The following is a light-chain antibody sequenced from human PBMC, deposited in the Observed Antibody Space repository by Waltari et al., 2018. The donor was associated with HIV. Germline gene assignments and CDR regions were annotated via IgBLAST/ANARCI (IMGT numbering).Light chain of an antibody. Sequence: DIQMTQSPSSLSASIGDRVTITWRASRGVATWVGWYQQRRGKAPKLLISAASKLQRGVPQRFSGGGAGTHFPLNSTGLQADDFGTYFCQRGSSLPLTFGGGTRLDIK. CDR2: AAS. V-gene: IGKV1-12*01. J-gene: IGKJ4*01. CDR1: RGVATW. CDR3: QRGSSLPLT.